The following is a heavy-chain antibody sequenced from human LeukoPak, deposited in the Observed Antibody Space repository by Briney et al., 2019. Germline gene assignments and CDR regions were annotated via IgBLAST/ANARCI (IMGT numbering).Heavy chain of an antibody. Sequence: SETLSLTCVVEGYYFSGFYWTWIRQAPGKGLEWIGEISYSGSTKYNPSLKSRVTIEVDTSKKQFSLNLSSVTAADTAVYYCAKGKAAHYHSVTDEYYYYLDVWGKGTTVIVSS. D-gene: IGHD3-9*01. J-gene: IGHJ6*03. V-gene: IGHV4-34*01. CDR3: AKGKAAHYHSVTDEYYYYLDV. CDR2: ISYSGST. CDR1: GYYFSGFY.